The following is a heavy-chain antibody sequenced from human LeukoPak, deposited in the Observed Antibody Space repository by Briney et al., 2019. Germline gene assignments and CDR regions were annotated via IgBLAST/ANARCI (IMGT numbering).Heavy chain of an antibody. V-gene: IGHV3-7*03. CDR2: IKLDGSEK. J-gene: IGHJ4*02. Sequence: GGSLRLSCAASGFTFSDYYMSWISQAPGKGLEWVANIKLDGSEKNYVDSVKGRFTISRDNTKNSLYLQMNSLRAEDTAVFYCARDQYDTWSRRGNFDSWGQGTLVIVSS. D-gene: IGHD3-3*01. CDR3: ARDQYDTWSRRGNFDS. CDR1: GFTFSDYY.